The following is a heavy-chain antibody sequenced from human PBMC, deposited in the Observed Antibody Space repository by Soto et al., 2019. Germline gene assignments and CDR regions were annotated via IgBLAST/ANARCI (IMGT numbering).Heavy chain of an antibody. D-gene: IGHD6-13*01. CDR1: GFTVSSYG. CDR2: IWYDGSNK. V-gene: IGHV3-33*01. Sequence: QVQLVESGGGVVQPGRSLRLSCAASGFTVSSYGMHWVRQATGKGLERVAVIWYDGSNKYYADSVKGRFNISRDNSKKTLYLQMNSLRDEDTDVYYCARDSSSWYKSLDYWGQGTLVTVSA. J-gene: IGHJ4*02. CDR3: ARDSSSWYKSLDY.